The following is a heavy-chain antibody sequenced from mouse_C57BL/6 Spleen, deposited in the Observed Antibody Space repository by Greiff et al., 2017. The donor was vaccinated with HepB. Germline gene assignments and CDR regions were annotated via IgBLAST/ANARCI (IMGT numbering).Heavy chain of an antibody. V-gene: IGHV1-22*01. CDR1: GYTFTDYN. Sequence: VQLQQSGPELVKPGASVKMSCKASGYTFTDYNMHWVKQSHGKSLEWIGYINPNNGGTSYNQKFKGKATLTVNKSSSTAYMELRSLTSEDSAVYYCARAPYYYGTFDYWGQGTTLTVSS. CDR3: ARAPYYYGTFDY. CDR2: INPNNGGT. J-gene: IGHJ2*01. D-gene: IGHD1-1*01.